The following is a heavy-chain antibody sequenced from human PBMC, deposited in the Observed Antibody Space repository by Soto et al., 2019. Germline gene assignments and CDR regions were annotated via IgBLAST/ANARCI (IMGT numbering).Heavy chain of an antibody. CDR2: ISYDGGNK. Sequence: QVPLVESGGGVVQPGRSLRLSCAASGFTFSNYGMHWVRQAPGKGLEWMAVISYDGGNKYYADSVKGRFTISRDNSKNTLYLQMNSLRAEDTAVYHCAKDLVGDWGQGTLVTVSS. CDR1: GFTFSNYG. D-gene: IGHD6-6*01. CDR3: AKDLVGD. J-gene: IGHJ4*02. V-gene: IGHV3-30*18.